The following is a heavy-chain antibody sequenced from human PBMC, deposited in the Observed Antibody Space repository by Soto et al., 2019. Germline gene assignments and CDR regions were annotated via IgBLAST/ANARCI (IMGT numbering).Heavy chain of an antibody. CDR2: ISGSGGTT. J-gene: IGHJ4*02. CDR3: AKDLLLRMIVVVDDY. Sequence: PGGSLRLSCAASGFTFSNDAMSWVRQAPGKGLEWVSGISGSGGTTYYADSVRGRFTISRDNSKNTLYLQMNTLRAEDTAVYYCAKDLLLRMIVVVDDYWGQGTLVTVSS. V-gene: IGHV3-23*01. D-gene: IGHD3-22*01. CDR1: GFTFSNDA.